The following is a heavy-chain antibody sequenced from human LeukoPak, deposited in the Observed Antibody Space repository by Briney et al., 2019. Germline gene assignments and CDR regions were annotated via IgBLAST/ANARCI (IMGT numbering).Heavy chain of an antibody. CDR3: ASDAFDI. Sequence: PSETLSLTCTVSGGSISSGSYYWSSIRQPAGKGLEWIGRIYTSGSTNYNPSLKSRVTISVDTSKNQFSLKPSSVTAADTAVYYCASDAFDIWGQGTMVTVSS. CDR2: IYTSGST. CDR1: GGSISSGSYY. J-gene: IGHJ3*02. V-gene: IGHV4-61*02.